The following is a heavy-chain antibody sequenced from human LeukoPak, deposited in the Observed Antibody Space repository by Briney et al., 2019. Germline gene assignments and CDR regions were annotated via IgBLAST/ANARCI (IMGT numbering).Heavy chain of an antibody. Sequence: GESLKISCKGSGYSFTSYWIGWVRQMPGKGLEWMGSIYPGDSDTRYSPSFQGQVTISADKSISTAYLQWSSLKASDTAMYYCAIVPEGYCSSISCQDWFDPWGQGTLVTVSS. V-gene: IGHV5-51*01. J-gene: IGHJ5*02. CDR1: GYSFTSYW. CDR3: AIVPEGYCSSISCQDWFDP. CDR2: IYPGDSDT. D-gene: IGHD2-2*01.